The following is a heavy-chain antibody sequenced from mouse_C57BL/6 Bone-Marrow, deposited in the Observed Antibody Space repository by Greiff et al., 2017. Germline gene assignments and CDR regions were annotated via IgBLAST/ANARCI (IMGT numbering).Heavy chain of an antibody. V-gene: IGHV1-81*01. CDR1: GYTFTSYG. CDR3: ARLYYGYYGAMDY. D-gene: IGHD2-3*01. CDR2: IYPSSGNT. J-gene: IGHJ4*01. Sequence: VQLQQSGAELARPGASVKLSCKASGYTFTSYGISWVKQRTGQGLEWIGEIYPSSGNTNYNEKFKGKATLTADNSSSTAYMELRSLTSEDSAVYFCARLYYGYYGAMDYCGQGTSVTVTS.